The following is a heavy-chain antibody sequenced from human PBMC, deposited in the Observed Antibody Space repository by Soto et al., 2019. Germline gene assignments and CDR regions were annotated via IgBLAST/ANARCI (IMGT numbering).Heavy chain of an antibody. J-gene: IGHJ4*02. CDR2: ISAYNGNT. CDR1: GYTFTSYG. D-gene: IGHD3-3*01. Sequence: GASVKVSCKASGYTFTSYGISWVRQAPGQGLEWMGWISAYNGNTNYAQKLQGRVTMTTDTSTSTAYMELRSLRSDDTAVYYCASGDLYDFWSGYSQAAYWGQGTLVTVS. CDR3: ASGDLYDFWSGYSQAAY. V-gene: IGHV1-18*01.